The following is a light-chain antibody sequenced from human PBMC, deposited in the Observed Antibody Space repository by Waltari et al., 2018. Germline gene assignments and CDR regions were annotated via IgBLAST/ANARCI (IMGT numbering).Light chain of an antibody. CDR2: DAS. J-gene: IGKJ4*01. CDR1: QNVYTN. CDR3: QQYNTWPPLT. Sequence: EIVMPHSPAPLSLSPAESATPSCRASQNVYTNLAWYQHKSGQAPRLLISDASARATGVPSRFRGSGSGTEFTLTISSLQSDDVAIYFCQQYNTWPPLTFGGGTRVDIK. V-gene: IGKV3-15*01.